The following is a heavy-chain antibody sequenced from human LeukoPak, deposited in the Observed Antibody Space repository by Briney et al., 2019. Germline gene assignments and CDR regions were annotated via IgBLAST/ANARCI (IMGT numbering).Heavy chain of an antibody. CDR3: ARGGYDILTGYYYFDY. Sequence: GASVKVSCKASGYTFTSYGISWVRQAPGQGLEWIGWISAYNGNTNYAQKLQGRVTMTTDTSTSTAYVELRSLRSDDTAVYYCARGGYDILTGYYYFDYWGQGTLVTVSS. D-gene: IGHD3-9*01. CDR1: GYTFTSYG. J-gene: IGHJ4*02. V-gene: IGHV1-18*01. CDR2: ISAYNGNT.